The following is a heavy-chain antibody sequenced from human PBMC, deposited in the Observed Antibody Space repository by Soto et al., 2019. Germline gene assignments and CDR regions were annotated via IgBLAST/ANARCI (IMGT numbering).Heavy chain of an antibody. Sequence: QVQLVQSGAEVRKPGSSVKVSCGTSGNTFINYAISWVRQAPGQGLEWMGGIIPFSGTTSYTQNFQGGVTFSADIAMTTVYMELSSLKPRDTAVYYFVRSPLIRGVVRGLDVWGQGTTITVSS. CDR3: VRSPLIRGVVRGLDV. D-gene: IGHD3-10*01. CDR2: IIPFSGTT. CDR1: GNTFINYA. V-gene: IGHV1-69*06. J-gene: IGHJ6*02.